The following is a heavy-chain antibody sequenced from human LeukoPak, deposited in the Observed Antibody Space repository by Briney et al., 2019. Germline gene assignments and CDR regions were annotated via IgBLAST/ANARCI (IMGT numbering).Heavy chain of an antibody. J-gene: IGHJ3*01. Sequence: SETLSLTCSVSVVSMNGYYWSWLRQSAGNRLEWIGHDDSSGNTNYNPSLESRVTMSVDTSKKQFSLKLTSVTAADMAVYFCARQFLVGSTFHAFDLWGQGTRVTVSS. D-gene: IGHD1-26*01. CDR2: DDSSGNT. CDR1: VVSMNGYY. V-gene: IGHV4-4*07. CDR3: ARQFLVGSTFHAFDL.